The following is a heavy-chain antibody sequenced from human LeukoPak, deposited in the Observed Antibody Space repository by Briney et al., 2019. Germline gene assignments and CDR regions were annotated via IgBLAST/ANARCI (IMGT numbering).Heavy chain of an antibody. V-gene: IGHV3-21*01. Sequence: GGSLRLSCAASGFSFSNYAMTWVRQAPGKGLEWVSSTSSDSRYKFYADSLKGRFTISRDNAKNSLYLQMISLRAEDTAVYYCARVAFGLYVMDVWGQGTTVTVSS. D-gene: IGHD3/OR15-3a*01. CDR3: ARVAFGLYVMDV. CDR1: GFSFSNYA. CDR2: TSSDSRYK. J-gene: IGHJ6*02.